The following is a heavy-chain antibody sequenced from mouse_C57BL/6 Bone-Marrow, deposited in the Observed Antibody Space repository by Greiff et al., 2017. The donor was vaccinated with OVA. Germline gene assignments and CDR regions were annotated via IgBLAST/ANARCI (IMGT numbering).Heavy chain of an antibody. D-gene: IGHD4-1*01. CDR1: CYTFTSYW. CDR3: AREDNWSYAMDY. CDR2: IHPNSGST. Sequence: VKLQESGAELVKPGASVKLSCKASCYTFTSYWMHWVKQRPGQGLEWIGMIHPNSGSTNYNEKFKSKATLTVDKSSSTAYMQLSSLTSEDSAVYYCAREDNWSYAMDYWGQGTSVTVSS. V-gene: IGHV1-64*01. J-gene: IGHJ4*01.